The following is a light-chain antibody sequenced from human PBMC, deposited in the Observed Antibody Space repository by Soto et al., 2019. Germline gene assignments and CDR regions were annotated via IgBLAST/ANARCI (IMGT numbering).Light chain of an antibody. V-gene: IGLV2-14*03. CDR3: SAYTVSRNYV. Sequence: QSALTQPASVSGSPGQSITISCTGTSSDVGAYNFVSWHQQHPGKAPKLMIYNVYDRPSGISYRFSGSKSGNTASLTISGIHCEDEADYYCSAYTVSRNYVFGAGTKRTVL. J-gene: IGLJ1*01. CDR2: NVY. CDR1: SSDVGAYNF.